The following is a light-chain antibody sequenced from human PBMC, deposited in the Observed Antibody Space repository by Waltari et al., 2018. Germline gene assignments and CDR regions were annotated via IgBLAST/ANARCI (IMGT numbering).Light chain of an antibody. J-gene: IGLJ2*01. CDR1: SSDVGNYTR. Sequence: QSALTQPASVSGSPGQSITISCTGTSSDVGNYTRVSWYQQHPGKAPKLMIDAVSKRPSGVSDRFSGSKSGDMASLTISGLQPEDEAEYFCSSYAGSSKGVFGGGTKVTVL. CDR2: AVS. CDR3: SSYAGSSKGV. V-gene: IGLV2-23*02.